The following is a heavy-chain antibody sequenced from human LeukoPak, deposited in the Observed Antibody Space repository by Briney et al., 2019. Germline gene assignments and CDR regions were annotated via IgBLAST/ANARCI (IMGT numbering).Heavy chain of an antibody. D-gene: IGHD5-24*01. J-gene: IGHJ4*02. CDR2: INHSGST. CDR3: ATRSRDGYNFVY. CDR1: GGSFSGYY. V-gene: IGHV4-34*01. Sequence: SETLSLTCAVYGGSFSGYYWSWIRQPPGKGLEWIGEINHSGSTNYNPSLKSRVTISVDTSKNQFSLELSSVTAADTAVYYCATRSRDGYNFVYWGQGTLVTVSS.